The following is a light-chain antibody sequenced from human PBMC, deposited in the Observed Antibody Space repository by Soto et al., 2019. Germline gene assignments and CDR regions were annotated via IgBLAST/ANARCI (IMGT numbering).Light chain of an antibody. CDR3: QSYDSSLNDVV. Sequence: QPVLTQPPSVSGAPGQRVTISCTGSSSNIGAGYDVHWYQQFPGTAPKLLIYDNDNRPSGVPDRFSGSKAYTSASLVITGLQAEDEAAYYCQSYDSSLNDVVFGGGTKVTVL. CDR2: DND. V-gene: IGLV1-40*01. J-gene: IGLJ2*01. CDR1: SSNIGAGYD.